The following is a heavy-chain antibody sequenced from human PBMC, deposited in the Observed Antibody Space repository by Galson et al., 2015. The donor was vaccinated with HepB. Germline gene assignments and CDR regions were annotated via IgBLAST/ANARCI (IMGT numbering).Heavy chain of an antibody. Sequence: SVKVSCKASGYTFTGYYMHWVRQAPGQGLEWMGWINPNSGGTSYAQKFQGWVTMTRDTSISTAYMELSRLSSVTAADTAVYYCARTVKDYGYVWGSYRGLSYYFDYWGQGTLVTVSS. CDR3: ARTVKDYGYVWGSYRGLSYYFDY. CDR1: GYTFTGYY. D-gene: IGHD3-16*02. CDR2: INPNSGGT. V-gene: IGHV1-2*04. J-gene: IGHJ4*02.